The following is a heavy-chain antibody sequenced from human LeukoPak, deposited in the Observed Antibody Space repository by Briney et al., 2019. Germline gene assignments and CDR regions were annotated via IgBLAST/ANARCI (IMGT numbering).Heavy chain of an antibody. D-gene: IGHD4/OR15-4a*01. CDR3: AKDDFGMSAVPDDAFDI. J-gene: IGHJ3*02. CDR2: ISYDGSNK. Sequence: GGSLRLSCAASGFTFSSYGMHCVRQAPGKGLEWVAVISYDGSNKYYADSVKGRFTISRDNSKNTLYLQMNSLRAEDTAVYYCAKDDFGMSAVPDDAFDIWGQGTLVTVSS. CDR1: GFTFSSYG. V-gene: IGHV3-30*18.